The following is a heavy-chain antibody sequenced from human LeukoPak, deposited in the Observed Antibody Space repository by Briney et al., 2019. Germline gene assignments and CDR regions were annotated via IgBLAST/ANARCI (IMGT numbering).Heavy chain of an antibody. Sequence: SETLSLTCTVSGGSITGYYWNWIRQPAGQGLEWLGRVYSSGVGNYNPSLTSRVTMSVDTSKNQFSLKLTSLTAADTAVYYCAREEFLHEIDSSGYFIYWGQGTLVTVSS. J-gene: IGHJ4*02. CDR2: VYSSGVG. CDR3: AREEFLHEIDSSGYFIY. CDR1: GGSITGYY. V-gene: IGHV4-4*07. D-gene: IGHD3-22*01.